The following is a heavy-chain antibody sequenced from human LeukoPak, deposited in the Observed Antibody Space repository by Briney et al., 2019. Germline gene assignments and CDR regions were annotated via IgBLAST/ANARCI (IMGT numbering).Heavy chain of an antibody. J-gene: IGHJ5*01. CDR1: GDSISSYY. V-gene: IGHV4-59*08. D-gene: IGHD6-19*01. CDR2: IYYSGST. Sequence: SETLSLTCTVSGDSISSYYWSWIRQPPGKGLEWIGYIYYSGSTNYNPSLKSRVTISIDTSKKHFSLKLSSVTAADTAVYYCARIAIPGRHYFDPWGQGTLVTVSS. CDR3: ARIAIPGRHYFDP.